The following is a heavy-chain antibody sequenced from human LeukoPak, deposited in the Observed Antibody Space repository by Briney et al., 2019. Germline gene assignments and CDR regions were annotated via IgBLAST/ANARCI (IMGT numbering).Heavy chain of an antibody. CDR3: ARARNWNHNWFDP. CDR1: GGTFSSYA. V-gene: IGHV1-69*05. Sequence: SVKVSCKASGGTFSSYAISWVRQAPGQGLEWMGGIIPIFGTANYAQKFQGSVTITTDESTSTAYMELSSLRSEDTAVYYCARARNWNHNWFDPWGQGTLVTVSS. J-gene: IGHJ5*02. CDR2: IIPIFGTA. D-gene: IGHD1-20*01.